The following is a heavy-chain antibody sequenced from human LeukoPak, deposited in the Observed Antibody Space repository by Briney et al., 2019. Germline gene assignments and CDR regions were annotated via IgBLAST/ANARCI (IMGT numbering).Heavy chain of an antibody. V-gene: IGHV3-23*01. Sequence: GGSLRLSCAASGFTFSSYSMNWVRQAPGKGLEWVSAISDSADSTYYADSVKGRFTISRDNSKNTLYLQMNSLRAEDTAVYYCAKLPDTYYFDYWGQGTLVTVSS. CDR1: GFTFSSYS. CDR3: AKLPDTYYFDY. CDR2: ISDSADST. D-gene: IGHD5-18*01. J-gene: IGHJ4*02.